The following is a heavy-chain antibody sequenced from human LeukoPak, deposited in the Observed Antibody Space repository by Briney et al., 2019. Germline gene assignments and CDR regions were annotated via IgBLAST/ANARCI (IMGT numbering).Heavy chain of an antibody. CDR3: AGGVRYYFDY. Sequence: PSETLSLTCNVSGGSISSYYVSWIRQPPGKGLEWIVYIYHSGSTMYNPSLKSRVTISIDTSKNQFSLKFSSVTAADRAGEHCAGGVRYYFDYWGQGTLVTVSS. J-gene: IGHJ4*02. CDR1: GGSISSYY. V-gene: IGHV4-59*08. CDR2: IYHSGST.